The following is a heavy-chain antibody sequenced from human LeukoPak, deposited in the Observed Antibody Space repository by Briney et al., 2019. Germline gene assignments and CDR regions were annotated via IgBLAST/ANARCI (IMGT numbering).Heavy chain of an antibody. V-gene: IGHV3-23*01. J-gene: IGHJ3*02. CDR2: ISVDSIT. CDR3: AKCNLNNCREGFDI. Sequence: GGSLRLSCAASGLTFSSYALSWVRQAPGKGLDWVSSISVDSITYYLDSVKGRFNISRDNSKSTLYLQMHSLRAEDTALYYCAKCNLNNCREGFDIWGQGTMVTVSS. CDR1: GLTFSSYA. D-gene: IGHD1-1*01.